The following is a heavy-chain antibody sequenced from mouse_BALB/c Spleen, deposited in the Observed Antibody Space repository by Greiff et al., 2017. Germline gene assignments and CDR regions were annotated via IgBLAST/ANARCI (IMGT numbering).Heavy chain of an antibody. J-gene: IGHJ3*01. CDR1: GFTFSSYA. CDR3: AIYDPFAY. CDR2: ISSGGSYT. D-gene: IGHD2-12*01. V-gene: IGHV5-9-4*01. Sequence: EVQGVESGGGLVKPGGSLKLSCAASGFTFSSYAMSWVRQSPEKRLEWVAEISSGGSYTYYPDTVTGRFTISRDNAKNTLYLEMSSLRSEDTAMYYCAIYDPFAYWGQGTLVTVSA.